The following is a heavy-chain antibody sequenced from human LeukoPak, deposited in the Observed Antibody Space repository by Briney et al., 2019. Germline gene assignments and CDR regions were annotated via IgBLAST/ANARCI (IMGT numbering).Heavy chain of an antibody. CDR3: ARESLIDDGDGLLDY. D-gene: IGHD3-16*01. J-gene: IGHJ4*02. CDR1: GFTFSSYS. V-gene: IGHV3-21*01. CDR2: ISSSSSYI. Sequence: GGSLRLSCAASGFTFSSYSMNWVRQAPGKGLEWVSSISSSSSYIYYADSVKGRFTISRDNAKNSLYLQMNSLRAEDTAVYYCARESLIDDGDGLLDYWGQGTLSPSPQ.